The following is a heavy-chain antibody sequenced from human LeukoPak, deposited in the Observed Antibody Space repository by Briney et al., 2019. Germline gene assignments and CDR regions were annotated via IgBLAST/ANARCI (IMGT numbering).Heavy chain of an antibody. CDR3: ARVGDSSGWFYYFDY. V-gene: IGHV4-61*01. J-gene: IGHJ4*02. CDR1: GGSISSGSYY. CDR2: IYYSGST. Sequence: SETLSLTCTVSGGSISSGSYYWSWIRQPPGKGLEWIGYIYYSGSTNYNPSLKSRVTISVDTSKNQFSLKLSSVTAADTAVYYCARVGDSSGWFYYFDYWGQGTLVTVSS. D-gene: IGHD6-19*01.